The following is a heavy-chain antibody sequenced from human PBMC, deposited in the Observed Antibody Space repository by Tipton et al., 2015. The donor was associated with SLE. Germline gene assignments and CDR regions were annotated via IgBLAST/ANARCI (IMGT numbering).Heavy chain of an antibody. V-gene: IGHV4-59*02. Sequence: TLSLTCTVSGAPVTTHYWSWIRQSPGKGLEWIGYIHSSGSTNSNPSLKSRVTMSADTSKNQFSLRLTSVTAADTAVYSCAGNQVGWLNDAFDIWGQGTMFTVSS. J-gene: IGHJ3*02. CDR1: GAPVTTHY. D-gene: IGHD6-19*01. CDR2: IHSSGST. CDR3: AGNQVGWLNDAFDI.